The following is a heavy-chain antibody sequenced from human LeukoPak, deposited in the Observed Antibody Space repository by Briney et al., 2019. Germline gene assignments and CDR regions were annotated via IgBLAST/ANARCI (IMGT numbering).Heavy chain of an antibody. V-gene: IGHV3-23*01. CDR2: ISGSGGST. Sequence: GGSLRLSCAASGFTFSSYAMSWVRQAPGKGLEWVSAISGSGGSTYYADSVKGRFTISRDNSKNTLYLQMNSLRAEDTAVYYCARETYYYDSSGYSPLFDYWGQGTLVTVSS. CDR3: ARETYYYDSSGYSPLFDY. CDR1: GFTFSSYA. J-gene: IGHJ4*02. D-gene: IGHD3-22*01.